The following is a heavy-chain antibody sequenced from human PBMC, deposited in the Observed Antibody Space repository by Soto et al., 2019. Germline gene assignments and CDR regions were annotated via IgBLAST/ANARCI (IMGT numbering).Heavy chain of an antibody. J-gene: IGHJ6*03. CDR2: ISGSGDST. D-gene: IGHD4-17*01. CDR1: GFSFNTYA. V-gene: IGHV3-23*01. CDR3: ANGDYGDSHYYYYYYMDV. Sequence: GGSLRLSCAASGFSFNTYAMNWVRQAPGKGLEWVSAISGSGDSTYYADSVKGRFTISRDNSKNTLYLQMNSLRAEDTAVYYCANGDYGDSHYYYYYYMDVWGKGTTVTVSS.